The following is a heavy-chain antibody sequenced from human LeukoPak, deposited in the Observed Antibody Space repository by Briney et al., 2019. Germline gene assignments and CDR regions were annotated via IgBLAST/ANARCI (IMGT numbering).Heavy chain of an antibody. CDR3: VRESSGSYFAY. Sequence: PGGSLRLSCAGSRFTFSNYAMTWVRQAPGKGLEWVSAISGPGGSTYYADSVKGRFTISRDNSKNTLYLQMNSLRAEDTAVYYCVRESSGSYFAYWGQGTLVTVSS. V-gene: IGHV3-23*01. J-gene: IGHJ4*02. CDR2: ISGPGGST. D-gene: IGHD3-10*01. CDR1: RFTFSNYA.